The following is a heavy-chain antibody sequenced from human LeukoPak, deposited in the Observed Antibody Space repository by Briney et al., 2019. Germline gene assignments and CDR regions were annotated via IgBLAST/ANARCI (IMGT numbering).Heavy chain of an antibody. CDR3: ARLDFWSGYYFDY. V-gene: IGHV1-69*05. D-gene: IGHD3-3*01. CDR1: GGTFSSYA. Sequence: SVKVSCKASGGTFSSYAISWVRQAPGQGLEWMGRIIPIFGTANYAQKFQGRVTITTDGSTSTAYMELSSLRSEDTAVYYCARLDFWSGYYFDYWGQGTLVTVSS. J-gene: IGHJ4*02. CDR2: IIPIFGTA.